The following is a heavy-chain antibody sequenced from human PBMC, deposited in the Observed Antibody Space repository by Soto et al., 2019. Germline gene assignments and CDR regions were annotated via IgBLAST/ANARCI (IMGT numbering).Heavy chain of an antibody. CDR2: FYNGGTT. CDR1: GGSISTYY. CDR3: ARDGSERPATY. D-gene: IGHD3-10*01. J-gene: IGHJ4*02. Sequence: SSETLSLTCTVSGGSISTYYWIWIRQPPGKGLEWIGVFYNGGTTKYSPSLKSRVTISVDTSKKQFSLKMNSVTAADTAVYYCARDGSERPATYWGQGILVTVSS. V-gene: IGHV4-59*01.